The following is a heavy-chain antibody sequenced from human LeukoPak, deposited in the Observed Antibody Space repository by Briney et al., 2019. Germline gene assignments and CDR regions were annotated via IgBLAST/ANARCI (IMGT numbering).Heavy chain of an antibody. CDR3: ARTSARGAQFDY. V-gene: IGHV4-34*01. D-gene: IGHD3-10*01. Sequence: SETLSLTCAVYGGSFSGYYWSWIRQPPGKGLEWIGEINHSGSTNYNPSLKSRVTISVDTSKNQFSLKLSSVTAADTAVYYCARTSARGAQFDYWGQGTLVTVSS. CDR1: GGSFSGYY. CDR2: INHSGST. J-gene: IGHJ4*02.